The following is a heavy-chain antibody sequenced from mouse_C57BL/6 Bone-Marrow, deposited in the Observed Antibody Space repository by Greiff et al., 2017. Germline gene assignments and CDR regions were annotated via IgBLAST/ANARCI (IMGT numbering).Heavy chain of an antibody. Sequence: QVKLQQPGAELVRPGSSVKLSCKASGYTFPRYWMLWVKPRPIQGLEWIGNIAPSDSETHYNQQFKDKATLTVDKSSSTAYMQLSSLTSEDSAVYCWARSGLLRYYARDYWGQGTSVTVSS. CDR1: GYTFPRYW. CDR3: ARSGLLRYYARDY. V-gene: IGHV1-52*01. D-gene: IGHD2-3*01. CDR2: IAPSDSET. J-gene: IGHJ4*01.